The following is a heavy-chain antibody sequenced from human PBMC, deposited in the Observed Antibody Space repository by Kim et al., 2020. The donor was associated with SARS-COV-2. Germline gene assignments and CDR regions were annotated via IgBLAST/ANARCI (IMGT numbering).Heavy chain of an antibody. V-gene: IGHV1-8*01. J-gene: IGHJ6*01. CDR1: GYTFTSYD. CDR3: ARGLTKVTIFGVVTSGGYYLFGMDV. Sequence: ASVKVSCKASGYTFTSYDINWVRQATGQGLEWMGWMNPNSGNTGYAQKFQGRVTMTRNTSISTAYMELSSLRSEDTAVYYCARGLTKVTIFGVVTSGGYYLFGMDVWGQGTTGTVSS. CDR2: MNPNSGNT. D-gene: IGHD3-3*01.